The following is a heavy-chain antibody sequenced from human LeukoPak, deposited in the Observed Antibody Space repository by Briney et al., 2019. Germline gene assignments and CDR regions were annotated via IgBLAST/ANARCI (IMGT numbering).Heavy chain of an antibody. CDR1: GYTFNSYA. D-gene: IGHD3-22*01. CDR2: SSPYNGNT. V-gene: IGHV1-18*01. J-gene: IGHJ3*02. CDR3: ARSGESSGSSAFDI. Sequence: ASVKVSCKASGYTFNSYAISWVRQAPGQGLEWMGWSSPYNGNTNYEQKLQGRVTMTTDTSTNTAYMELRSLRSDDTAVYYCARSGESSGSSAFDIWGQGTMVIVSS.